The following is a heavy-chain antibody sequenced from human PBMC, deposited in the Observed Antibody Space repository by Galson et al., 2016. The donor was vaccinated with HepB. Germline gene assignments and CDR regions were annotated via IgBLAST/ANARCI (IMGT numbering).Heavy chain of an antibody. Sequence: SLRLSCAVSGFSFRSHWMNWARQAPGKGLEWVSSIRSGSSDTYYVDSVKGRFTISRDNARNSLYLQMNSLRVEDTAVYYCARMRYSSGWLDGFDVWGQGTMVTVSS. D-gene: IGHD6-19*01. CDR3: ARMRYSSGWLDGFDV. CDR2: IRSGSSDT. V-gene: IGHV3-21*01. CDR1: GFSFRSHW. J-gene: IGHJ3*01.